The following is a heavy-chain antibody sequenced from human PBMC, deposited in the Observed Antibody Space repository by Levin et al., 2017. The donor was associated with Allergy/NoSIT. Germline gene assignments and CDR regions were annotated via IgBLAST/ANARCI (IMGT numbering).Heavy chain of an antibody. D-gene: IGHD2-2*01. CDR2: IYPYSGGS. J-gene: IGHJ6*02. Sequence: NPGESLKISCKASGYTFTDYYMHWVRQAPGQGLEWMGWIYPYSGGSNYAQNFQGRVTMTRDTSISTAYMELSRLRSDDTAVYYCARELNVVVPTASSYYYYGMDVWGQGTTVTVSS. CDR1: GYTFTDYY. CDR3: ARELNVVVPTASSYYYYGMDV. V-gene: IGHV1-2*02.